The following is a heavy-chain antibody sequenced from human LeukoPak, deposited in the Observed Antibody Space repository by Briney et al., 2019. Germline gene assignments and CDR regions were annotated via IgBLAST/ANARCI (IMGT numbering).Heavy chain of an antibody. CDR1: GFSFDANG. CDR2: INWNGGST. V-gene: IGHV3-20*04. Sequence: GESLRLSCAVSGFSFDANGMSWVRQAPETGLEWVAGINWNGGSTGYADSVKGRFTISRDNAKNSLYLQMSSLRAEDTAVYYCARDGSGWYVNFYGMDVWGQGTTVTVSS. J-gene: IGHJ6*02. D-gene: IGHD6-19*01. CDR3: ARDGSGWYVNFYGMDV.